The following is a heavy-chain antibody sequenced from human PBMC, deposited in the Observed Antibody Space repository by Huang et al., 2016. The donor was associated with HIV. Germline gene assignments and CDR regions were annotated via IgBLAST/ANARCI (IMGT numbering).Heavy chain of an antibody. CDR2: IFPEDAEP. CDR1: GYSFSSYW. Sequence: VQLVQSGAEVKKPGESLKISCKGSGYSFSSYWIAWVRQMPGKGLEWMGIIFPEDAEPTYMPAFEGQVTISADKSIGTPYLQWSSLKASDTAMYYCARRFSSSSGYFDYWGQGSLVTVSS. CDR3: ARRFSSSSGYFDY. V-gene: IGHV5-51*01. J-gene: IGHJ4*02. D-gene: IGHD6-6*01.